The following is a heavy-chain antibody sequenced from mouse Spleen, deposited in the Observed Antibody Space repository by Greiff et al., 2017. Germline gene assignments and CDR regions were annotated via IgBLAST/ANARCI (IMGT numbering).Heavy chain of an antibody. D-gene: IGHD1-1*01. CDR3: TRVWDYYGSRESFFDY. CDR1: GYTFTDYE. V-gene: IGHV1-15*01. CDR2: IDPETGGT. Sequence: QVQLQQSGAELVRPGASVTLSCKASGYTFTDYEMHWVKQTPVHGLEWIGAIDPETGGTAYNQKFKGKAILTADKSSSTAYMELRSLTSEDSAVYYCTRVWDYYGSRESFFDYWGQGTTLTVSS. J-gene: IGHJ2*01.